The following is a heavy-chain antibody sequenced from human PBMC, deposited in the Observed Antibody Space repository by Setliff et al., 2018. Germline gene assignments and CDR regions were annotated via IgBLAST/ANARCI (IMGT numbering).Heavy chain of an antibody. V-gene: IGHV4-31*03. CDR1: GGSISSGGYY. J-gene: IGHJ3*02. D-gene: IGHD6-19*01. CDR3: ARGWGSGWSKEGAFDI. CDR2: IYYIGST. Sequence: SETLSLTCTVSGGSISSGGYYWSWIRQHPGKGLEWIGYIYYIGSTHYNPSLKSRVTISVDTSKNQFSLKLSSVTAAATAVYYCARGWGSGWSKEGAFDIWGQGTMVTVS.